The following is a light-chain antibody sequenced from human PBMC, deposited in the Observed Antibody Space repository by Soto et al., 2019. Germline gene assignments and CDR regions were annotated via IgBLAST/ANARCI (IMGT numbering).Light chain of an antibody. CDR2: HAS. V-gene: IGKV1-5*01. J-gene: IGKJ1*01. CDR3: QHYNSYPLT. CDR1: QTINNW. Sequence: DIQMTQSPSTLSASIGDRVTITCRASQTINNWLAWYQQKPGKAPNLLIYHASNLETGVPSRFSGSAFGTEFTLTISSLQPDDFATYYCQHYNSYPLTVGQGTKVEIK.